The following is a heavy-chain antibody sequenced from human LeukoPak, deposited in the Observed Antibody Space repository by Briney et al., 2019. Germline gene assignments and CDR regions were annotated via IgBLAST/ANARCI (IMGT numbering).Heavy chain of an antibody. CDR1: GFTFSNYT. CDR3: ASILLWFVYDY. J-gene: IGHJ4*02. V-gene: IGHV3-21*04. D-gene: IGHD3-10*01. Sequence: PGGSLRLSCAASGFTFSNYTMNWVRQAPGKGLEWVSSISSRSSYIYYADSVKGRFTISRDNSKNTLYLQMNSLRAEDTAVYYCASILLWFVYDYWGQGTLVTVSS. CDR2: ISSRSSYI.